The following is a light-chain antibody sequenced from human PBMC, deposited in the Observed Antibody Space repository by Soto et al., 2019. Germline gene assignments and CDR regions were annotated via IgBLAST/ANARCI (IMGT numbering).Light chain of an antibody. J-gene: IGLJ2*01. V-gene: IGLV4-69*01. Sequence: QLVLTQSPSASASQGASVKLTCTLSNGHNTNAIAWHQQRPEKGPRFLMKLNNDGSHNRGGGIPDRFSGSSSGAERYLTISGLQSEDEAEYYCQTWDTGMVFGGGTKLTVL. CDR3: QTWDTGMV. CDR2: LNNDGSH. CDR1: NGHNTNA.